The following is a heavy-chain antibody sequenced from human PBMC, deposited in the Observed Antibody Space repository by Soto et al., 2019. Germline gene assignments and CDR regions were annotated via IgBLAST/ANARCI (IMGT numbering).Heavy chain of an antibody. CDR2: ITTSSSTI. CDR1: GFTFSTYS. J-gene: IGHJ6*02. CDR3: ARRAV. V-gene: IGHV3-48*01. Sequence: EVQLVESGGGLVQPGGSLRLSRAASGFTFSTYSMNWVRQAPGKGLEWISYITTSSSTIYYADSVKGRFTISRDNAKNSLYLQMNSLRVEDTAVYYCARRAVWGQGTTVTAS.